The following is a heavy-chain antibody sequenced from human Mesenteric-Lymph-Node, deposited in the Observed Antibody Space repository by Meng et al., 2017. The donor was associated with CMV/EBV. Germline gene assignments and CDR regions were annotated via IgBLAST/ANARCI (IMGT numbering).Heavy chain of an antibody. D-gene: IGHD3-9*01. CDR1: GFTFDDYA. J-gene: IGHJ4*02. Sequence: SLKISCAASGFTFDDYAMHWVRQAPGKGLEWVSGISWNSVGIGYADSVKGRFTISRDNSKNTLYLQMNSLRAEDTAEYYCASEYYDILTGYYIPYYFDYWGQGTLVTVSS. CDR2: ISWNSVGI. CDR3: ASEYYDILTGYYIPYYFDY. V-gene: IGHV3-9*01.